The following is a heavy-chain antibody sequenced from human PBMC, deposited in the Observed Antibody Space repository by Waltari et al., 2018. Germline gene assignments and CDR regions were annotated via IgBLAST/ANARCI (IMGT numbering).Heavy chain of an antibody. CDR2: IYHSGST. Sequence: QVQLQESGPGLMKPSGTLSLACAVSGGSISSDNWWTWVRQAPGKGLEWIGKIYHSGSTDYNPSLRSRVTISVDKSKNQFSLRLNSVTAADTAVYYCARVSMIVVAPTHCYAMDVWGQGTTVTVSS. D-gene: IGHD3-22*01. J-gene: IGHJ6*02. CDR1: GGSISSDNW. V-gene: IGHV4-4*02. CDR3: ARVSMIVVAPTHCYAMDV.